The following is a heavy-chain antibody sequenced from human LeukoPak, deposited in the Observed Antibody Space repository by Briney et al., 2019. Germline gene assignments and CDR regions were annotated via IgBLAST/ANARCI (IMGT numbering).Heavy chain of an antibody. CDR1: GGSISSSNW. J-gene: IGHJ4*02. Sequence: SGTLSLTCAVSGGSISSSNWWSWVRQPPGKGLEWIGEIYHSGSTNYNPSLKSRVTISVDKSKNQFSLKLSSVTAADTAVYYCARAGTIAAAVEYFDYWSQGTLVTVSS. CDR2: IYHSGST. D-gene: IGHD6-13*01. CDR3: ARAGTIAAAVEYFDY. V-gene: IGHV4-4*02.